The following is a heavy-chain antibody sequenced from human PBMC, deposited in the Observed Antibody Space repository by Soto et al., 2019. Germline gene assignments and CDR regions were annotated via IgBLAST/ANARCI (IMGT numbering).Heavy chain of an antibody. V-gene: IGHV1-8*01. Sequence: GASVKVSCKASGYTFTSYDINWVRQATGQGLEWMGWMNPNSGNTGYAQKFQGRVTMTRNTSISTAYMELSSLRSEDTAVYYCARGGYCTNGVRYRQLDYWGQGTLVTVSS. D-gene: IGHD2-8*01. CDR3: ARGGYCTNGVRYRQLDY. CDR1: GYTFTSYD. CDR2: MNPNSGNT. J-gene: IGHJ4*02.